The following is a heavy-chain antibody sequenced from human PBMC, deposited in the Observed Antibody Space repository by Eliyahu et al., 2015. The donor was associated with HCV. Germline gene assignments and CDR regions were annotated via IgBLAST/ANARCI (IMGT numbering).Heavy chain of an antibody. CDR3: ARDPGNGALDY. D-gene: IGHD2-8*01. V-gene: IGHV3-7*01. Sequence: EVQLVESGGXLVERGGSLXLXCAATGFXFXTSWMXWXRQAPGKELEWVDDIDPDGSAKYYVDSVKGRFTVSRDNGKNSLFLQMDYLRVEDTAVFFCARDPGNGALDYWGQGTVVTVAS. J-gene: IGHJ4*02. CDR2: IDPDGSAK. CDR1: GFXFXTSW.